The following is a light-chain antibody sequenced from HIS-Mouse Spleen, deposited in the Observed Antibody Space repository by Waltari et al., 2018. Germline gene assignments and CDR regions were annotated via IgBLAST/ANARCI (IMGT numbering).Light chain of an antibody. CDR1: QSVSSY. J-gene: IGKJ4*01. CDR3: QQRSNWPPLT. Sequence: EIVLTQSPATLSLSPGERATLSCRASQSVSSYLAGYQQKPGQAPRRLIYDASNKATGSPARFSGSGSGTDFTLTISSLEPEYFAVYYCQQRSNWPPLTFGGGTKVEIK. V-gene: IGKV3-11*01. CDR2: DAS.